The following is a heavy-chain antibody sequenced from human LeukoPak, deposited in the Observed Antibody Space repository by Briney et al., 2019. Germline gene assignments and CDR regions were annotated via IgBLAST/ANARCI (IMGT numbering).Heavy chain of an antibody. D-gene: IGHD5-18*01. CDR2: MNPNSGNT. CDR3: ARGRIQLWQSDY. J-gene: IGHJ4*02. CDR1: GYTFTSYD. Sequence: ASVKVSCKASGYTFTSYDINWVRQATGQGLEWMGWMNPNSGNTGYAQKFQGRVTMTRNTSISTAYMELSSLRSEDTAVYYCARGRIQLWQSDYWGQGTLVTVSS. V-gene: IGHV1-8*01.